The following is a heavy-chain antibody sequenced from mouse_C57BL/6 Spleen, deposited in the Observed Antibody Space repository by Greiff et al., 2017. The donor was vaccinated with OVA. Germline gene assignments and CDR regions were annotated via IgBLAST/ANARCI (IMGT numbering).Heavy chain of an antibody. J-gene: IGHJ2*01. D-gene: IGHD2-5*01. Sequence: QVQLKQPGAELVKPGASVKLSCKASGYTFTSYWMQWVKQRPGQGLEWIGEIDPSDSYTNYNQKFKGKATLTVDTSSSTAYMQLSSLTSEDSAVYYCARGSKFDYWGQGTTLTVSS. V-gene: IGHV1-50*01. CDR2: IDPSDSYT. CDR3: ARGSKFDY. CDR1: GYTFTSYW.